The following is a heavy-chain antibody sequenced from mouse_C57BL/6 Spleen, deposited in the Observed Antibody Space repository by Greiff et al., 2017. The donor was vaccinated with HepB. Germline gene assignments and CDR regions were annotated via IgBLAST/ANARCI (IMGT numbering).Heavy chain of an antibody. Sequence: EVMLVESGGGLVKPGGSLKLSCAASGFTFSSYAMSWVRQTPEKRLEWVATISDGGSYTYYPDNVKGRFTISRDNAKNNLYLQMSHLKSEDTAMYYCARDRGYGGGYFDVWGTGTTVTVSS. CDR3: ARDRGYGGGYFDV. CDR2: ISDGGSYT. D-gene: IGHD1-2*01. CDR1: GFTFSSYA. J-gene: IGHJ1*03. V-gene: IGHV5-4*01.